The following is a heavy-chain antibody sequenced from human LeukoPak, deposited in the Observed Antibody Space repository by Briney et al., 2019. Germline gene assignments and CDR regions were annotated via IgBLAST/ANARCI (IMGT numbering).Heavy chain of an antibody. CDR2: IYSSGGT. CDR1: GASMSNYY. Sequence: SETLSLTCTVSGASMSNYYWSWIRQPPGKGLECIGFIYSSGGTNYNPSLRSRVTISIDTSRNQFSLDLISVTAADTAVYYCARRNPARRFDPWGQGTLVTVSS. J-gene: IGHJ5*02. CDR3: ARRNPARRFDP. V-gene: IGHV4-59*08.